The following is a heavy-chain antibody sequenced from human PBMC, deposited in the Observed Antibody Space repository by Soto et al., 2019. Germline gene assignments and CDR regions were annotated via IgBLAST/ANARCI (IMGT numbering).Heavy chain of an antibody. CDR3: ARVAATMIVVVDYFVY. Sequence: CRRHPCAASACTLADYGKRLVRLAPGKGLEWVSCINWNGGSTGYADSVKCRFTISRDNAKNSLYLQMNSLRAEDTALYYCARVAATMIVVVDYFVYWGQGP. J-gene: IGHJ4*02. D-gene: IGHD3-22*01. CDR2: INWNGGST. V-gene: IGHV3-20*04. CDR1: ACTLADYG.